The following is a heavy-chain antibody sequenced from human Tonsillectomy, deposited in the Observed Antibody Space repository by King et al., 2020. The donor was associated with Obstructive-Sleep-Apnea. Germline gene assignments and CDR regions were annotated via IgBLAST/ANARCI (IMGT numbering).Heavy chain of an antibody. D-gene: IGHD2-2*01. CDR2: LSASGGST. V-gene: IGHV3-23*04. CDR1: GFSFRNYA. Sequence: VQLVESGGDLVQPGGSLRLSCAASGFSFRNYAMSWVRQAPGKGLEWVSALSASGGSTCYADSVKGRFTISRDNSKNTLYLQMNSLRAEDTAVYYCAKEMGYCSSARCSPFDYWGQGTLVTVSS. CDR3: AKEMGYCSSARCSPFDY. J-gene: IGHJ4*02.